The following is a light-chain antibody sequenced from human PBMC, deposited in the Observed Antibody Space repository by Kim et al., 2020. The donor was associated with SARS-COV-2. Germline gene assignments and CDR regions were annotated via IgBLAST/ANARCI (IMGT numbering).Light chain of an antibody. CDR2: GNS. CDR1: SSNIGAGYD. CDR3: QSYDSSLSGSYV. Sequence: VAISCTGSSSNIGAGYDVHWYQPLPGSAPKLLLYGNSNRPSGVPDRFSGSKSGTSASLAITGLQAEDEADYYCQSYDSSLSGSYVFGTGTKVTVL. V-gene: IGLV1-40*01. J-gene: IGLJ1*01.